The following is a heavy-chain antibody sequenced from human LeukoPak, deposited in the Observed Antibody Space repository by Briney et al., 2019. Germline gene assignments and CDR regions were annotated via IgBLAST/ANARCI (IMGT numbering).Heavy chain of an antibody. CDR3: AKGRGADTSYGMNV. V-gene: IGHV3-9*01. Sequence: GRSLRLSCAASGFKFDDYAMHWVRQAPGKGLEWVSSIPWTNAGEAYADSVKGRCTISRDNAKNCVYLELKSLRAEDTALYYCAKGRGADTSYGMNVWGQGTTVIVSS. D-gene: IGHD3-16*01. CDR1: GFKFDDYA. J-gene: IGHJ6*02. CDR2: IPWTNAGE.